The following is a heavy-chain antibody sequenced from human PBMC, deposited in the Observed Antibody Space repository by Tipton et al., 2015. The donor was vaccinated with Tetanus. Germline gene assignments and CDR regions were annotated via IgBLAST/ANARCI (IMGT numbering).Heavy chain of an antibody. CDR1: GDSIGRTSPY. CDR3: ARGNGYYYIDL. V-gene: IGHV4-39*02. Sequence: TLSLTCTVSGDSIGRTSPYWGWIRQPPGKDLEWIGSIYRRETTYYNPSLKSRVTVSIDMSKNHFSLKLSSVTAADTAVYYCARGNGYYYIDLWGRGTLVTVSS. CDR2: IYRRETT. J-gene: IGHJ2*01. D-gene: IGHD1-1*01.